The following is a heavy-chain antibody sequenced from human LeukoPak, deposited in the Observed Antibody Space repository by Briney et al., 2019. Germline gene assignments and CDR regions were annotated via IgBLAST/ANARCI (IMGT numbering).Heavy chain of an antibody. CDR3: ARPSPQQELEYYYGMDV. J-gene: IGHJ6*02. V-gene: IGHV3-33*01. Sequence: PGRSLRLSCAASGFTFSSYGTHWVRQAPGKGLEWGAVIWYDGNNKYYADSVKGRFTISRDNSKNTTYLQMNSLRAEDTAVYYCARPSPQQELEYYYGMDVWGQGTTVTVSS. CDR2: IWYDGNNK. D-gene: IGHD1-7*01. CDR1: GFTFSSYG.